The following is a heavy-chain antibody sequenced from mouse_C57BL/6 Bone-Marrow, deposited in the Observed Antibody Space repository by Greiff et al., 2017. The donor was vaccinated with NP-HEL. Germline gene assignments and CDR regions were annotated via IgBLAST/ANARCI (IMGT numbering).Heavy chain of an antibody. J-gene: IGHJ4*01. Sequence: QVQLQQSGAELVRPGASVKLSCKASGYTFTDYYINWVKQRPGQGLEWIARIYPGSGNTYYNEKFKGKATLTVDKSSSTAYMQLSSLTSEDSAVYFCARHGSSYDYAMDYWGQGTSVTVSS. D-gene: IGHD1-1*01. CDR2: IYPGSGNT. V-gene: IGHV1-76*01. CDR1: GYTFTDYY. CDR3: ARHGSSYDYAMDY.